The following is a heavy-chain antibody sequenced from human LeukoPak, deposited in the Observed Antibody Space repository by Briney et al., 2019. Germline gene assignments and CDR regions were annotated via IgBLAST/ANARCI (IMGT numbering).Heavy chain of an antibody. Sequence: PGGSLRLSCAASGFTFSDYYMSWIRQAPGKGLEWVSYISSSGSTIYYADSVKGRFTISRDNAKNSLYLQMNSLRAEDTAVCYCARTPRVSLGPRRVAVADSDYWGQGTLVTVSS. J-gene: IGHJ4*02. CDR3: ARTPRVSLGPRRVAVADSDY. CDR2: ISSSGSTI. CDR1: GFTFSDYY. V-gene: IGHV3-11*04. D-gene: IGHD6-19*01.